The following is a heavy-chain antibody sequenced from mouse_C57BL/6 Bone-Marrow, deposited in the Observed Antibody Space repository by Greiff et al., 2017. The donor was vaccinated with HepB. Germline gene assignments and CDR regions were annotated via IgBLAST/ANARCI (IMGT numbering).Heavy chain of an antibody. CDR3: ARSHYGSSLFAY. J-gene: IGHJ3*01. D-gene: IGHD1-1*01. Sequence: QVQLKQPGAELVMPGASVKLSCKASGYTFTSYWMHWVKQRPGQGLEWIGEIDPSDSYTNYNQKFKGKSTLTVDKSSSTAYMQLSSLTSEDSAVYYCARSHYGSSLFAYWGQGTLVTVSA. CDR1: GYTFTSYW. CDR2: IDPSDSYT. V-gene: IGHV1-69*01.